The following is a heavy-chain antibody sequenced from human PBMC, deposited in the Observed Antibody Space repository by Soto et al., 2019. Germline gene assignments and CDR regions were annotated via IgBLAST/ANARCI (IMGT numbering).Heavy chain of an antibody. D-gene: IGHD6-13*01. J-gene: IGHJ4*02. Sequence: QVPLVQSGPEVKNPGASVKVSCKTSGYTFTSYGISWVRQAPGQGPEWMGWSSTYNDHTNYAQRLQDRVTMTTDTSTSTAHMELRSLTSDDTAVYYCARERLIAAAGAYFDYWGQGTLVTVSS. CDR2: SSTYNDHT. V-gene: IGHV1-18*01. CDR3: ARERLIAAAGAYFDY. CDR1: GYTFTSYG.